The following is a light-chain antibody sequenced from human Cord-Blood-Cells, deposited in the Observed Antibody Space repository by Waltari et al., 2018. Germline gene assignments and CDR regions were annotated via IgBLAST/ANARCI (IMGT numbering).Light chain of an antibody. CDR1: QSVSSY. CDR3: QRRSNWPPFT. Sequence: EIVLTQSPATLSLSPGERATLSCTASQSVSSYLAWYQQKPGQAHRPLIYDASNKATGIPARFSGSGSGTGFTLTISILEPEDFAVYYCQRRSNWPPFTFGPGTKVDIK. J-gene: IGKJ3*01. CDR2: DAS. V-gene: IGKV3-11*01.